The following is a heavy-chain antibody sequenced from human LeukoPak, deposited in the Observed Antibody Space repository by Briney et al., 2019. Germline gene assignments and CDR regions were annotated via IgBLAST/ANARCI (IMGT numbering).Heavy chain of an antibody. J-gene: IGHJ4*02. CDR2: IYPGDSDT. CDR3: AGGYDSSGYYHYYFDY. CDR1: GYSFTSYW. Sequence: GESLKISCKGSGYSFTSYWIGWVRQMPGKGLEWMGIIYPGDSDTRYSPSFQGQVTISADKSISTAYLRWGSLKASDTAMSYCAGGYDSSGYYHYYFDYWGQGTLVTVSS. V-gene: IGHV5-51*01. D-gene: IGHD3-22*01.